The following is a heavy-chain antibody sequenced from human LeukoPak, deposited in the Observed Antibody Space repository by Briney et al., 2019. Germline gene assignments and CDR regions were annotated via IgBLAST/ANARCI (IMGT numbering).Heavy chain of an antibody. V-gene: IGHV6-1*01. J-gene: IGHJ5*02. Sequence: SQTLSLTCVISGVSVSSDSAVWNWIRQSPSRGREWLGRTYYRSKSYNDYAVSVKSRITINPDTSKNQFSLQLNSVTPEDTAVYYCARVVSSGLNWFDPWGQGTLVTVSS. CDR3: ARVVSSGLNWFDP. D-gene: IGHD6-19*01. CDR1: GVSVSSDSAV. CDR2: TYYRSKSYN.